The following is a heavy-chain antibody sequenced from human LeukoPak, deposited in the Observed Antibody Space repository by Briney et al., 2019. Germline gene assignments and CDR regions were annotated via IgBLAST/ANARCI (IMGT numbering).Heavy chain of an antibody. V-gene: IGHV4-61*02. CDR3: ARGGTLFTFFDS. CDR1: GGSISSDDYY. CDR2: IYITGNT. J-gene: IGHJ4*02. Sequence: PSQALSLTCTESGGSISSDDYYWNWIRQPAGGGLEWIGRIYITGNTMYNPSLESRVRMSIDTSKNQVSLTVKSVTAADTAVYYCARGGTLFTFFDSWGQGTLVAVSS.